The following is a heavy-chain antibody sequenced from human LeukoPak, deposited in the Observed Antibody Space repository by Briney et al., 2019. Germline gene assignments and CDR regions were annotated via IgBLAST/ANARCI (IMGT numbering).Heavy chain of an antibody. Sequence: SETLSLTCAVSGYSIGSGFYWGWIRQPPGKGLEWIGSIFHSGCTYYNPSLKSRVTISVDTSKNQFSLKLSSVTAADTALYYCARASGSYGSGSYYYSGMDVWGKGTTVTVSS. CDR1: GYSIGSGFY. D-gene: IGHD3-10*01. CDR3: ARASGSYGSGSYYYSGMDV. J-gene: IGHJ6*04. CDR2: IFHSGCT. V-gene: IGHV4-38-2*01.